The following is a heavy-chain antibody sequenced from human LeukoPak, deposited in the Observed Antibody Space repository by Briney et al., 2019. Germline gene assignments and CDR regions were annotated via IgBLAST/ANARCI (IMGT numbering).Heavy chain of an antibody. Sequence: GASVKVSCKASGYIFSGYYMHRVRQAPGQGLEWMAWINPNSGATNYAQKFQGRVTMTRDRTISTVYMELSSLGSDDTAVYYCARGIYSYSTPFDYWGQGTLVTVSS. J-gene: IGHJ4*02. CDR1: GYIFSGYY. D-gene: IGHD2/OR15-2a*01. CDR3: ARGIYSYSTPFDY. V-gene: IGHV1-2*02. CDR2: INPNSGAT.